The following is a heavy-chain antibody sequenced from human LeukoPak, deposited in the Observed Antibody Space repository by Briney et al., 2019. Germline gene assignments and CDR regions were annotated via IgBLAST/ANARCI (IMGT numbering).Heavy chain of an antibody. CDR1: GDSVSGYY. V-gene: IGHV4-4*07. D-gene: IGHD4-23*01. CDR2: IYTSGTT. CDR3: ARGGSVAYNCFDP. Sequence: SETLSLTCTVSGDSVSGYYWNWIPQPAGKGLEWIGHIYTSGTTNYNPSLKSRVTMSVDTSKNQFSLKLSSVTAADTAVYYCARGGSVAYNCFDPWGQGTLVTVSS. J-gene: IGHJ5*02.